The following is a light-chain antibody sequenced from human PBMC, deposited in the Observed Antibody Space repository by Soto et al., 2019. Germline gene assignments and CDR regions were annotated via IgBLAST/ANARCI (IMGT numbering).Light chain of an antibody. J-gene: IGKJ2*01. CDR3: QQRSNWPPAT. Sequence: EIVLTQSSATLSLSPGERATLSCRASQSVSSYLAWYQQKPGQAPRLLIYDASNRATGIPARFSGGGSGTDFTLTISSLEPEDFAVYYCQQRSNWPPATFGQGTKLELK. CDR1: QSVSSY. V-gene: IGKV3-11*01. CDR2: DAS.